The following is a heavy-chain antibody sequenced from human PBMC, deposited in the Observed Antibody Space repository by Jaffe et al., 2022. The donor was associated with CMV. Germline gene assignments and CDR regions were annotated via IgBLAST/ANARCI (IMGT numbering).Heavy chain of an antibody. CDR1: GFTFSSYW. V-gene: IGHV3-7*03. Sequence: EVQLVESGGGLVQPGGSLRLSCAASGFTFSSYWMSWVRQAPGKGLEWVANIKQDGSEKYYVDSVKGRFTISRDNAKNSLYLQMNSLRAEDTAVYYCARDKWELPYYYYYYMDVWGKGTTVTVSS. D-gene: IGHD1-26*01. CDR2: IKQDGSEK. CDR3: ARDKWELPYYYYYYMDV. J-gene: IGHJ6*03.